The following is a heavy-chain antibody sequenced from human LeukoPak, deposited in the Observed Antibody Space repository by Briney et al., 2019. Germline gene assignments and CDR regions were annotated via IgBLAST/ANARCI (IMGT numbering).Heavy chain of an antibody. J-gene: IGHJ6*03. CDR1: GYSISSGYY. CDR2: IYHSGST. V-gene: IGHV4-38-2*01. D-gene: IGHD2-21*02. CDR3: GRHEGVTDGLGYYYYYMDV. Sequence: PSQTLSLTCAVSGYSISSGYYWGWIRQPPGKGLEWIGCIYHSGSTYYNPSLKSRVTISVDTSKNQFSLKLSSVTAADTAVYYCGRHEGVTDGLGYYYYYMDVWGKGTTVTVSS.